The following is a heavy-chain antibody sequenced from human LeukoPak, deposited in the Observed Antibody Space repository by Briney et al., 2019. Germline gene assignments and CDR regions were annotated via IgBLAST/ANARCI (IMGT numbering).Heavy chain of an antibody. CDR1: GYTFTSYD. J-gene: IGHJ5*02. CDR2: MNPNSGNT. D-gene: IGHD3-3*01. CDR3: ARGRILEWLLPLNP. V-gene: IGHV1-8*01. Sequence: ASVKVSCKASGYTFTSYDINWVRQATGQGLEWMRWMNPNSGNTGYAQKFQGRVTMTRNTSISTAYMELSSLRSEDTAVYYCARGRILEWLLPLNPWGQGTLVTVSS.